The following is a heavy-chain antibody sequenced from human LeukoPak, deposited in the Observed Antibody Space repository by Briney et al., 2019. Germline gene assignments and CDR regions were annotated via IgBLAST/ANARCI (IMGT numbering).Heavy chain of an antibody. CDR1: GFTFDDYA. CDR2: ISWNSGSI. CDR3: AKDGSSSSGDFDY. J-gene: IGHJ4*02. Sequence: PGGSLRLSCAASGFTFDDYAMHWVRQAPGKGLEWVSGISWNSGSIGYADSVKGRFTISRDNAKNSLYLQMNSLRAEDTALYYCAKDGSSSSGDFDYWGQGTLVTVSS. D-gene: IGHD6-6*01. V-gene: IGHV3-9*01.